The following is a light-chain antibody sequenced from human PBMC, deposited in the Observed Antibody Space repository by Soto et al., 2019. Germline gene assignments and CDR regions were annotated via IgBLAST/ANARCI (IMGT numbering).Light chain of an antibody. CDR1: QRVSRN. J-gene: IGKJ1*01. CDR2: DAS. Sequence: EIVMTQSPATLSVSPGERATLSCRASQRVSRNLAWYQQKPGQAPRLLIYDASTRATGIPDRLSGSGSETEFTLTISSLKSEDYAIYYCQQYNNWPPWTFGQGTKGDIK. CDR3: QQYNNWPPWT. V-gene: IGKV3-15*01.